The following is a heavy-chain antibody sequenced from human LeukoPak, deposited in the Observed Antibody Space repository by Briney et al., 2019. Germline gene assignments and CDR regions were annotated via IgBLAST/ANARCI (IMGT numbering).Heavy chain of an antibody. V-gene: IGHV3-20*04. D-gene: IGHD6-19*01. J-gene: IGHJ4*02. Sequence: GGSLRLSCAASGFTFDDYGMSWVRQAPGKGLEWVSGINWNGGSTGYADSVKGRFTISRDNAKNSLYLQMNSLRAEDTAVYYCARARTSGDEALAGNYWGQGTLATVSS. CDR3: ARARTSGDEALAGNY. CDR2: INWNGGST. CDR1: GFTFDDYG.